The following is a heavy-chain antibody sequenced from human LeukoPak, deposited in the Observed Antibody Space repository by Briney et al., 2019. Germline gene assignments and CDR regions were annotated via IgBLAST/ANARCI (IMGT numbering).Heavy chain of an antibody. V-gene: IGHV4-4*07. CDR2: INPSGDT. CDR3: ARDLGGGWFDP. CDR1: GGSISSYY. Sequence: SETLSLTCSVSGGSISSYYWSWIRQPAGKGLEWLGRINPSGDTNYSPSLKGRVTVSVDTSRNRFSLKLNSVTAADTAVYYCARDLGGGWFDPWGQGTLVTVSS. J-gene: IGHJ5*02.